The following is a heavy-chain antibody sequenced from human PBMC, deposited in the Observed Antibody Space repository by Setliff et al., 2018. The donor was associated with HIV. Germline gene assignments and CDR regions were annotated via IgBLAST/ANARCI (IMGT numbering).Heavy chain of an antibody. V-gene: IGHV4-39*01. J-gene: IGHJ4*02. CDR2: IYYSGST. CDR1: GGSISSSSYY. D-gene: IGHD3-9*01. Sequence: SETLSLTCTVSGGSISSSSYYWGWIRQPPGKGLEWIGSIYYSGSTYYNPSLKSRVTISVDTSKKQFFLKLSSVTAPDTAIYYCARQTWEYYDTLTGYYRSPKNFDSWGQGTLVTVSS. CDR3: ARQTWEYYDTLTGYYRSPKNFDS.